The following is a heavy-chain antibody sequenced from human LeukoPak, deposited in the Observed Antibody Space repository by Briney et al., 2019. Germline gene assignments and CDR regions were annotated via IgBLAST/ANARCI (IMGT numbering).Heavy chain of an antibody. CDR2: IYITGST. CDR1: GASVNSFY. V-gene: IGHV4-4*07. D-gene: IGHD1-26*01. J-gene: IGHJ4*02. Sequence: SETLSLTCSVSGASVNSFYWTWIRQAAGKGPEWIGRIYITGSTDYNPSLKSRVTISLDKSNNESSLKMNSVTAADTAVYFCARASGTYPNSLDSWGRGTLVIVSS. CDR3: ARASGTYPNSLDS.